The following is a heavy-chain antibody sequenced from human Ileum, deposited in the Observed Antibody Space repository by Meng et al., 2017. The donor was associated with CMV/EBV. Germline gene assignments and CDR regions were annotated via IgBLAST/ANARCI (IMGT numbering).Heavy chain of an antibody. V-gene: IGHV1-18*01. CDR3: ARERTRYCSTTTCLYNGFDP. Sequence: NEGVTWVRQATGQGLEWMGWISGYNDNTLYAQKLQGRVTMTTDTSTSTAYMELRSLTPDDTAVYYCARERTRYCSTTTCLYNGFDPWGQGTLVTVSS. CDR2: ISGYNDNT. CDR1: NEG. D-gene: IGHD2-2*01. J-gene: IGHJ5*02.